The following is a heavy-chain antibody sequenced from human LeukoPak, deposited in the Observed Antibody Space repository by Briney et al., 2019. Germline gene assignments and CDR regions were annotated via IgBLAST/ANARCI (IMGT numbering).Heavy chain of an antibody. J-gene: IGHJ4*02. CDR1: GGSVSSGGYY. CDR2: VYYSGAT. Sequence: SETLSLTCTVSGGSVSSGGYYWSWIRQPPGKGLEWVGFVYYSGATNYNPSLKSRVTISVDTSKNQFSLKLSSVTAADTAVYYCASHYSGYNWGTDYWGQGTLVTVSS. V-gene: IGHV4-61*08. D-gene: IGHD5-12*01. CDR3: ASHYSGYNWGTDY.